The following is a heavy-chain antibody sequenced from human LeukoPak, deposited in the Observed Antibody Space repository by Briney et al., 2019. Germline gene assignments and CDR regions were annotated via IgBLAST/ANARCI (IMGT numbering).Heavy chain of an antibody. V-gene: IGHV1-8*01. CDR2: MNPNSGNA. J-gene: IGHJ4*02. CDR1: EYTFTTYD. Sequence: ASVKVSCKASEYTFTTYDLNWVRQATEQGFEWMGWMNPNSGNAGYAQKFQGRVTMTRNTSISTAYMELSNLTSEDTAVYYCARRIRGAPTDYWGQGTLVTVSS. CDR3: ARRIRGAPTDY. D-gene: IGHD3-10*01.